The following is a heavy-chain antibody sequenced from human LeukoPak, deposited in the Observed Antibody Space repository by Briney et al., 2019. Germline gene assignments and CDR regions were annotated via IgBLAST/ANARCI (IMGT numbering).Heavy chain of an antibody. CDR2: TSGST. CDR1: GGSISSGSYY. Sequence: SETLSLTCTVSGGSISSGSYYWSWIRQPAGKGLEWIGRTSGSTNYNPSLKSRVTISVDTSKNQFSLKLSSVTAADTAVYYCARSGTVIIFDYWGQGTLVTVSS. J-gene: IGHJ4*02. D-gene: IGHD2-21*01. CDR3: ARSGTVIIFDY. V-gene: IGHV4-61*02.